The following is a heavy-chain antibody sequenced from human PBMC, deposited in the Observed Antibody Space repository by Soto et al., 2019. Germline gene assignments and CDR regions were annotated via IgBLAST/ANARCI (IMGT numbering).Heavy chain of an antibody. V-gene: IGHV1-18*01. Sequence: ASVKVSCKASGYTFNSYGISWVRQAPGQGLEWMGWISVYNGNTNYAQQVQGRVTMTTDTSTSTAYMELRSLRSDDTAVYYCARDGRNGGYFDYWGQGTVVTVSS. CDR2: ISVYNGNT. CDR3: ARDGRNGGYFDY. D-gene: IGHD2-8*01. J-gene: IGHJ4*02. CDR1: GYTFNSYG.